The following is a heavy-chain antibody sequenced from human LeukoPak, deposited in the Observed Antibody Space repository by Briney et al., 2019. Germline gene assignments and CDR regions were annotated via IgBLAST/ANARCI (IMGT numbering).Heavy chain of an antibody. CDR3: ARISYYDSSGYYVYYYGMDV. D-gene: IGHD3-22*01. CDR1: GFTFPSSG. V-gene: IGHV1-58*01. CDR2: IVVGSGNT. J-gene: IGHJ6*02. Sequence: GASVKVSCKASGFTFPSSGVQWVRQARGQRLEWIEWIVVGSGNTNYAQKFQGRVTITRDTSASTAYMELSSLRSEDTAVYYCARISYYDSSGYYVYYYGMDVWGQGTTVTVSS.